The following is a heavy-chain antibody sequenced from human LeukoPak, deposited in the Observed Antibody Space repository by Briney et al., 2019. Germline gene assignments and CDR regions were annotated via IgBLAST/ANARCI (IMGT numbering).Heavy chain of an antibody. CDR3: ATFSYAGNAGGSAGS. CDR2: ISGRDGST. V-gene: IGHV3-23*01. Sequence: GGSLRLSCAASGFTFSTYAMSWVRQAPGKGLEWVSNISGRDGSTYYADSVKGRFTISRDISKNTVYLQMNSLRAEDTAVYYCATFSYAGNAGGSAGSWGQGTLVTVSS. CDR1: GFTFSTYA. J-gene: IGHJ5*02. D-gene: IGHD4-23*01.